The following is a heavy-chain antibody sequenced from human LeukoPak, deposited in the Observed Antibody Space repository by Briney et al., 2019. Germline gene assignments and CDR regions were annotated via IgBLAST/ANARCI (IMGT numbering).Heavy chain of an antibody. CDR2: IYQSGST. CDR1: GYFINTDYY. D-gene: IGHD6-25*01. Sequence: SETLSLTCTVSGYFINTDYYWGWIRQSPGKGLEWIGSIYQSGSTYYNPSLKSRVTISVDTSKNQFSLKLTSVTAADSAFYYCAKSSGGGGHDSWGQGTLVTVSS. V-gene: IGHV4-38-2*02. CDR3: AKSSGGGGHDS. J-gene: IGHJ5*01.